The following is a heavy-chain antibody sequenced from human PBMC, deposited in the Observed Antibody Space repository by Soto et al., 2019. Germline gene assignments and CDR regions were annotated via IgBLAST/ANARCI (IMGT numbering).Heavy chain of an antibody. V-gene: IGHV3-15*01. Sequence: EVQLVESGGGLVKPGGSLRLSCAASDFSVTNAWMSWVRQAPGKGLEWVGRIKSKSDGGTTDYAAPVKGRFTISRDDSKNTLYLQMNSLKTEDTAVYYCTTYLYCRSTSCYPENWFDPWGQGTLVTVSS. D-gene: IGHD2-2*01. CDR1: DFSVTNAW. CDR3: TTYLYCRSTSCYPENWFDP. J-gene: IGHJ5*02. CDR2: IKSKSDGGTT.